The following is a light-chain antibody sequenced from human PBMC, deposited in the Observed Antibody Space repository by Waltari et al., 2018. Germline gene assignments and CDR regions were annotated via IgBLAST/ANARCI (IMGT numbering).Light chain of an antibody. CDR3: GSYAGSPSGV. Sequence: QSALTQPRSVSGSPGQSVTISFPGTSNAVVGSKYVSWYHQHPGQAPKLMIYDVSQRPAGVPERFAGSKSGNTVSLTISGREYEDEADDYCGSYAGSPSGVFGAGNKLTVL. V-gene: IGLV2-11*01. CDR1: SNAVVGSKY. CDR2: DVS. J-gene: IGLJ3*02.